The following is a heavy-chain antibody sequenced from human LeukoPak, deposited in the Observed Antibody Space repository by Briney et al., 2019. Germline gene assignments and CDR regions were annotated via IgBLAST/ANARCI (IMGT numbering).Heavy chain of an antibody. V-gene: IGHV1-46*01. Sequence: ASVKVSCKASGYTFTSYYMHWVRQAPGQGLEWMGIINPSGGSTSYAQKFQGRVTMTRDMSTSTVYMELSSLRSEDTAVYYCARGVAVAGTLRYFDYWGQGTLVTVSS. CDR1: GYTFTSYY. CDR3: ARGVAVAGTLRYFDY. D-gene: IGHD6-19*01. CDR2: INPSGGST. J-gene: IGHJ4*02.